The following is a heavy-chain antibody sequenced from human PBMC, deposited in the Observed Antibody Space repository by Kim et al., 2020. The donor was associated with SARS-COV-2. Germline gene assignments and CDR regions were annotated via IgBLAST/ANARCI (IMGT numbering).Heavy chain of an antibody. V-gene: IGHV3-9*01. CDR1: GFTFDDYA. J-gene: IGHJ6*02. CDR2: ISWNSGSI. CDR3: AKGFKRDTAMALYYYYGMDV. Sequence: GGSLRLSCAASGFTFDDYAMHWVRQAPGKGLEWVSGISWNSGSIGYADSVKGRFTISRDNAKNSLYLQMNSLRAEDTALYYCAKGFKRDTAMALYYYYGMDVWGQGTTVTVSS. D-gene: IGHD5-18*01.